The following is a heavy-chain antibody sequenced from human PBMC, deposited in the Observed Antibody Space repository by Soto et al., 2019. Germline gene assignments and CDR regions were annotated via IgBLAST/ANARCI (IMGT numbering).Heavy chain of an antibody. CDR2: IYHSGST. Sequence: QVQLQESGPGLVKPSGTLSLTCAVSSGSISSSNWWSWVRQPPGKGLEWIGEIYHSGSTNYNPSLKSRVTISVHKSKNQFSLKLSSVTAADTAVYYCASLLKVRNYDFWSGYYTYFDYWGQGTLVTVSS. V-gene: IGHV4-4*02. D-gene: IGHD3-3*01. CDR3: ASLLKVRNYDFWSGYYTYFDY. J-gene: IGHJ4*02. CDR1: SGSISSSNW.